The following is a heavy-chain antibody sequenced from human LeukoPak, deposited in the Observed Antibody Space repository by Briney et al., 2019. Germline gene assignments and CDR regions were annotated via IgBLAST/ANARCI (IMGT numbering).Heavy chain of an antibody. CDR1: GFTFSSYG. V-gene: IGHV3-30*02. J-gene: IGHJ4*02. CDR3: AKDKYDFWSGYYPNDY. D-gene: IGHD3-3*01. Sequence: GGSLRLSCVASGFTFSSYGMHWVRQAPGKGLEWVAFIRYDGSNKYYADSVKGRFTISRDNSKNTLYLQMNSLRAEDTAVYYCAKDKYDFWSGYYPNDYWGQGTLVTVSS. CDR2: IRYDGSNK.